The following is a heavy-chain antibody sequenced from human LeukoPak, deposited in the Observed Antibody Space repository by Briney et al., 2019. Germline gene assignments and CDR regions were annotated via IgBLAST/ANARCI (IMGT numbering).Heavy chain of an antibody. Sequence: ASVKVSCKASGYTLTSYAMHWVRQAPGQRLEWMGWINAGNGNTKYSQEFQGRVTITRDTSASTAYMELSSLRSEDMAVYYCARDKSSSGDDAFDIWGQGTMVTVSS. J-gene: IGHJ3*02. V-gene: IGHV1-3*03. CDR2: INAGNGNT. CDR1: GYTLTSYA. CDR3: ARDKSSSGDDAFDI. D-gene: IGHD6-6*01.